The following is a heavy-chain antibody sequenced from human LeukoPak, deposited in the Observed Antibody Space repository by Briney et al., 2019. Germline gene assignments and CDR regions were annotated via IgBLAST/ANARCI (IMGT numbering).Heavy chain of an antibody. Sequence: SVKVSCKASGGTFSSYAISWVRQAPGQGLEWMGGIIPIFGTANYAQKFQGRVTITADESTSTAYMELRSLRSDDTAVYYCARGHYDFWSGYYTPQGGAFDIWGQGTMVTVSS. D-gene: IGHD3-3*01. CDR3: ARGHYDFWSGYYTPQGGAFDI. J-gene: IGHJ3*02. V-gene: IGHV1-69*13. CDR2: IIPIFGTA. CDR1: GGTFSSYA.